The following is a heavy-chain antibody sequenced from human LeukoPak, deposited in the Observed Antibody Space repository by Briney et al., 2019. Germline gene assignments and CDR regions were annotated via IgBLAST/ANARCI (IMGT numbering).Heavy chain of an antibody. CDR3: AELGITMIGGV. J-gene: IGHJ6*04. D-gene: IGHD3-10*02. V-gene: IGHV3-53*01. CDR2: IYGGGGT. Sequence: GGSLRLSCAASGFSVSSDYMSWVRQAPGKGLEWVSIIYGGGGTNYADSVKGRFTISRDNAKNSLYLQMNSLRAEDTAVYYCAELGITMIGGVWGKGTTVTISS. CDR1: GFSVSSDY.